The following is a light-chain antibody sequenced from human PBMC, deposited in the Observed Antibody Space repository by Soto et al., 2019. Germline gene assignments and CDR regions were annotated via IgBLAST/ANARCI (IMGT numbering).Light chain of an antibody. V-gene: IGLV2-14*01. CDR1: SSDVGGYNY. CDR2: DVS. Sequence: QSALTQPASVSGSPGQSITISCTGTSSDVGGYNYVSWYQQYPGKAPKIMIYDVSNRPSGVSNRFSGSKSGNTASLTISGLQAEDEADYYCSSYTRSSALYVVFGGVTKLTVL. CDR3: SSYTRSSALYVV. J-gene: IGLJ2*01.